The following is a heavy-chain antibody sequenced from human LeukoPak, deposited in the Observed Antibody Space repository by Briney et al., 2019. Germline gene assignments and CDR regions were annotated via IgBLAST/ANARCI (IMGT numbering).Heavy chain of an antibody. J-gene: IGHJ4*02. D-gene: IGHD3-22*01. CDR3: AKDIDYYDSSV. CDR2: ISGSGGST. CDR1: GFTSSSYA. V-gene: IGHV3-23*01. Sequence: EGSLRLSCAASGFTSSSYAMSWVRQAPGKGLEWVSAISGSGGSTYYADSVKGRFTISRDNSKNTLYLQMNSLRAEDTAVYYCAKDIDYYDSSVWGQGTLVTVSS.